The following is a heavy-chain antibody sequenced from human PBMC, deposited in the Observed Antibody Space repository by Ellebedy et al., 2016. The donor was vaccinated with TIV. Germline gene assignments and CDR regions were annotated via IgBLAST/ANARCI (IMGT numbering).Heavy chain of an antibody. V-gene: IGHV1-3*01. CDR2: VNAANGNT. Sequence: ASVKVSCKASGYSFTGYYMHWVRQAPGQRLEWMGWVNAANGNTKYSQRFQGRVTITRDTSATTAYMELSSLRSEDTAVYYCTATIFGVLKGGMDVWGQGTTVTVSS. CDR1: GYSFTGYY. J-gene: IGHJ6*02. CDR3: TATIFGVLKGGMDV. D-gene: IGHD3-3*01.